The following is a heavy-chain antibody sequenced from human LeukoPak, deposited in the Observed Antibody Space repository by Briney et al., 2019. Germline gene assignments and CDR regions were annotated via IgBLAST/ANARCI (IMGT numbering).Heavy chain of an antibody. D-gene: IGHD3-10*01. CDR3: ARFKDYYGSGSYAFDI. CDR2: IYHSGST. J-gene: IGHJ3*02. CDR1: GYSISSGYY. V-gene: IGHV4-38-2*02. Sequence: SETLSLTCTVSGYSISSGYYWGWIRQPPGKGLEWIGSIYHSGSTYYNPSLKSRVTISVDTSKNQFSLKLSSVTAADTAVYYCARFKDYYGSGSYAFDIWGQGTMVTVSS.